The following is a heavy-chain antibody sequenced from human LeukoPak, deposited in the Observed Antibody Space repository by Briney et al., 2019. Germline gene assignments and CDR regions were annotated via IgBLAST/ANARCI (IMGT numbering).Heavy chain of an antibody. D-gene: IGHD1-7*01. J-gene: IGHJ6*03. Sequence: PSETLSLTCTVSGGSITTNNYYWGWLRQPPGKGLEWLGMISYSGSTYYNPSLKSRVTISVDTSKNQFSLKLSSVTAADTAVYYCARGKKVVWNYYYYYYYMDVWGKGTTVTVSS. CDR3: ARGKKVVWNYYYYYYYMDV. CDR1: GGSITTNNYY. V-gene: IGHV4-39*07. CDR2: ISYSGST.